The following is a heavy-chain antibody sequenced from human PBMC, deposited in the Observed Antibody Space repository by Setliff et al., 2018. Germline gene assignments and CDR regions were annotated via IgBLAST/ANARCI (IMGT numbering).Heavy chain of an antibody. Sequence: PSLTCKVSGDSMNSGVYYWAWIRQPPGKGLEWIGRIYSGGTTYYNSSLKSRVTISVDASKSQFSLRLNSVTAADTAVYYCARTGTYRYFDYWGRGTLVTV. D-gene: IGHD1-1*01. CDR3: ARTGTYRYFDY. J-gene: IGHJ4*02. CDR2: IYSGGTT. V-gene: IGHV4-39*01. CDR1: GDSMNSGVYY.